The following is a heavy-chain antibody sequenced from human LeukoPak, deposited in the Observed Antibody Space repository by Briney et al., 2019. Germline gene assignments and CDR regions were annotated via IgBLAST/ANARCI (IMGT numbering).Heavy chain of an antibody. CDR1: SYTFTSYG. CDR3: ARGLAVAGTSWFDP. Sequence: ASVKVSCKASSYTFTSYGISWVRQAPGQGLEWMGWISAYNGNTNYAQKLQGRVTMTTDTSTSTAYMELRSLRSDDTAVYYCARGLAVAGTSWFDPWGQGTLVTVSS. V-gene: IGHV1-18*01. D-gene: IGHD6-19*01. J-gene: IGHJ5*02. CDR2: ISAYNGNT.